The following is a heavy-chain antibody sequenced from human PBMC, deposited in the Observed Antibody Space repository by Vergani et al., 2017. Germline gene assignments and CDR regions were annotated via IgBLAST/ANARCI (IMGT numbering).Heavy chain of an antibody. D-gene: IGHD5-18*01. V-gene: IGHV4-39*01. CDR3: AKQRFCVGANSYNAFDI. CDR1: DGSVSSGYKY. J-gene: IGHJ3*02. Sequence: QLQLQESGPGLVKPSETLSITCNVFDGSVSSGYKYWGWIRQTQGKGLEWIGSMYCSGNTYHNPSLRSLVTISVDTSRNPFSLKLSSVTAADTAVYYCAKQRFCVGANSYNAFDIWGRGRLVTVSS. CDR2: MYCSGNT.